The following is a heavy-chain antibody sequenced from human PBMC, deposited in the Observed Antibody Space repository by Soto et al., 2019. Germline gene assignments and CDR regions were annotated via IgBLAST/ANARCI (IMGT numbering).Heavy chain of an antibody. Sequence: QVQLVQSGAEVKKPVSSVKVACKASGGIFSSYAISWLRQAPGQGLEWMGAVIPILGQAYYAQDLQDRVSITADESTRTTYMELSSLRSEDTAVYFCARVGGIGAPPGTDYWGQGTLVTVSS. CDR1: GGIFSSYA. CDR3: ARVGGIGAPPGTDY. CDR2: VIPILGQA. V-gene: IGHV1-69*01. J-gene: IGHJ4*02. D-gene: IGHD6-6*01.